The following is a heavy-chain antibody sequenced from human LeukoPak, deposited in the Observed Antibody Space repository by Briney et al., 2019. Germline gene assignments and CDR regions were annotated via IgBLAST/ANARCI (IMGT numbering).Heavy chain of an antibody. J-gene: IGHJ4*02. V-gene: IGHV1-8*01. D-gene: IGHD3-3*01. CDR1: GYTFTSYD. Sequence: GASVKVSCKASGYTFTSYDINWVRQATGQGLEWMGWMNPNSGNTGYAQKFQGRVTMTGNTSISTAYMELSSLRSEDTAVYYCARGLETYYDFWSGYYPSGYWGQGTLVTVSS. CDR2: MNPNSGNT. CDR3: ARGLETYYDFWSGYYPSGY.